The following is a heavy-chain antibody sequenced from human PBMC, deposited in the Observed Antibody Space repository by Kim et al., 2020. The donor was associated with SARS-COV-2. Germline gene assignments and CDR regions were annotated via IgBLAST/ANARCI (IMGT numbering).Heavy chain of an antibody. J-gene: IGHJ4*02. CDR2: IYYSGST. CDR3: AREARQQLANFDY. Sequence: SETLSLTCTVSGGSVSSGSYYWSWIRQPPGKGLEWIGYIYYSGSTNYNPSLKSRVTISIDTSKNQFSLKLSSVTAADTAVYYCAREARQQLANFDYWGQG. V-gene: IGHV4-61*01. D-gene: IGHD6-13*01. CDR1: GGSVSSGSYY.